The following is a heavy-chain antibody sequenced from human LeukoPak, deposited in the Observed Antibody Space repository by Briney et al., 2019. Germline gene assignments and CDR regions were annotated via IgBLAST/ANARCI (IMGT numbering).Heavy chain of an antibody. CDR2: ISTYNAKT. Sequence: ASVKVSCKASGYTFTTYGIIWGRHAPGQGLESMGWISTYNAKTKYAQNLQGRVAMTTDTSTSTVYMELRSLTSDDTAVYYCARDTGSNFFDPWGQGTLVTVAS. CDR1: GYTFTTYG. D-gene: IGHD1-26*01. V-gene: IGHV1-18*01. J-gene: IGHJ5*02. CDR3: ARDTGSNFFDP.